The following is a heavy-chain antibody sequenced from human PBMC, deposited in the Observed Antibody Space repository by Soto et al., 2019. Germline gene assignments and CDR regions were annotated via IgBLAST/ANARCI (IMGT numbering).Heavy chain of an antibody. CDR2: ISGTGGT. D-gene: IGHD2-15*01. V-gene: IGHV3-23*01. CDR3: AKDRRGAYCSGGICYSPDY. J-gene: IGHJ4*02. CDR1: GFTFSSHV. Sequence: VQLWESGGGLVQPGGSLRLSCAVYGFTFSSHVMSWVRQAPGKGLEWVSAISGTGGTYYADSVKGRFTISRDNSKNALYLQMNNLRDEDTAVYYCAKDRRGAYCSGGICYSPDYWGQGTLVIVSS.